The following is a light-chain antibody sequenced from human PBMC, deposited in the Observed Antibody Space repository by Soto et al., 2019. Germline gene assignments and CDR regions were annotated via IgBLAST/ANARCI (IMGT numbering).Light chain of an antibody. Sequence: EFVLTQSAGTLSLSPGERATLSCRASQSISTSYLAWYQQKPGQAPRLLIYGASSRATGIPDRFSGSGSGTDFTLTISRLDPEDFAVYYCQQYGASPITLGQGTRLEIK. CDR2: GAS. CDR3: QQYGASPIT. V-gene: IGKV3-20*01. CDR1: QSISTSY. J-gene: IGKJ5*01.